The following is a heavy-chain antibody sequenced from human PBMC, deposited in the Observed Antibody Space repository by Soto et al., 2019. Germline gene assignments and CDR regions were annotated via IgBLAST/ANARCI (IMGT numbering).Heavy chain of an antibody. V-gene: IGHV5-51*01. CDR1: GDSFNTYW. CDR2: THPGDSET. CDR3: ARQGRDGHNQGYGMDV. J-gene: IGHJ6*02. Sequence: GESLKISCKGSGDSFNTYWIAWVRQMPGKGLEWMGITHPGDSETRYSPSFEGQVTISADKSISTAYLQWSSLKASDTAMYYCARQGRDGHNQGYGMDVWGQGTTVTVSS.